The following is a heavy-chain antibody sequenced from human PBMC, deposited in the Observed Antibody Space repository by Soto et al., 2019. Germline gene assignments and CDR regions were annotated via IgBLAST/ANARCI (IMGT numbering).Heavy chain of an antibody. Sequence: GASVKVSCKASGGTFSSYAISWVRQAPGQGLEWMGGIIPIFGTANYAQKFQGRVTITADESTSTAYMELSSLRSEDTAVYYCARGGSGSYSPLFPYYGMDVWGQGTTVTVSS. CDR1: GGTFSSYA. J-gene: IGHJ6*02. CDR2: IIPIFGTA. D-gene: IGHD3-10*01. V-gene: IGHV1-69*13. CDR3: ARGGSGSYSPLFPYYGMDV.